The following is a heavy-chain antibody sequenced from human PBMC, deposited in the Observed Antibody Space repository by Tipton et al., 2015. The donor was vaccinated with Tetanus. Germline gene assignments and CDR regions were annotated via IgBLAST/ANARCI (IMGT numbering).Heavy chain of an antibody. D-gene: IGHD2-2*01. J-gene: IGHJ5*02. V-gene: IGHV4-34*01. CDR2: INHSGST. CDR1: GGSFSGYY. Sequence: TLSLTCAVYGGSFSGYYWSWIRQPPGKGLEWIGEINHSGSTNYNPSLKSRVTISVDTSKNQFSLKLSSVTAADTAVYYCARGLLVVVPAARGRYNWFDPWGQGTLVPVSS. CDR3: ARGLLVVVPAARGRYNWFDP.